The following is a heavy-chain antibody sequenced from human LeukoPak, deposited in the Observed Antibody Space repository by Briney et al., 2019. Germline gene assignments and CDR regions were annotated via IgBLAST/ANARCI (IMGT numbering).Heavy chain of an antibody. CDR1: GGSISSYY. V-gene: IGHV4-59*08. J-gene: IGHJ2*01. CDR3: ARPRDWYFDL. Sequence: SETLSLTCTVSGGSISSYYWSWIRQPPGKGLEWIGYIYYSGSTNCNPSLKSRVTISVDTSKNQFSLKLSSVTAADTAVYYCARPRDWYFDLWGRGTLVTVSS. CDR2: IYYSGST.